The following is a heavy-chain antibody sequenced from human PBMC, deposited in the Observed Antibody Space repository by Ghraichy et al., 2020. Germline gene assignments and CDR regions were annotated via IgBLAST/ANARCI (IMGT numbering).Heavy chain of an antibody. J-gene: IGHJ4*02. Sequence: GGSLRLSCAASGFTLTSFAMNWVRQAPGKGLEWVAYIRVDTTGAYYADSVRGRFTISRDNSKITLYLHMNSLRPEDTAVYYCAQYDDDTNSVPSWGQGTLVTVSS. CDR3: AQYDDDTNSVPS. CDR2: IRVDTTGA. D-gene: IGHD4/OR15-4a*01. V-gene: IGHV3-23*01. CDR1: GFTLTSFA.